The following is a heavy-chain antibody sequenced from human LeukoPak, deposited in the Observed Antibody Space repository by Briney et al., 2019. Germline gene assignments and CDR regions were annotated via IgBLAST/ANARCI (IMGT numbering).Heavy chain of an antibody. CDR1: GFTFSSYS. CDR3: AREENPGDYFDY. V-gene: IGHV3-30*03. J-gene: IGHJ4*02. CDR2: ISYDGSNK. Sequence: QPGGSLRLSCAASGFTFSSYSMNWVRQAPGKGLEWVAVISYDGSNKYYADSVKGRFTISRDNSKNTLYLQMNSLRAEDTAVYYCAREENPGDYFDYWGQGTLVTVSS. D-gene: IGHD3-10*01.